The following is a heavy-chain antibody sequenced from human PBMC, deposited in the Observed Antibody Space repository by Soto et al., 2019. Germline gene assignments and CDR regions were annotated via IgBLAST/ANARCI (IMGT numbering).Heavy chain of an antibody. CDR2: ILSDEINK. CDR1: GFTFSNYA. Sequence: ESGGGVVQPGRSLRLSCAASGFTFSNYAMHWVRQAPGKGLEWVAAILSDEINKYSADSVKGRFTISRDYSKNTLYLQMNSLRHEDTAVYYCAIIATSGGGDAFDIWGQGTMVTVSS. J-gene: IGHJ3*02. V-gene: IGHV3-30-3*01. D-gene: IGHD6-13*01. CDR3: AIIATSGGGDAFDI.